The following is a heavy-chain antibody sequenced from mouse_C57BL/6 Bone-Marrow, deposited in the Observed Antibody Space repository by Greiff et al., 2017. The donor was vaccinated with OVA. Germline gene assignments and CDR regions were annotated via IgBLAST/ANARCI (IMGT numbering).Heavy chain of an antibody. V-gene: IGHV1-76*01. CDR1: GYTFTDYY. CDR3: EEFFTPCAY. Sequence: QVQLKESGAELVRPGASVKLSCKASGYTFTDYYINWVKQRPGQGLEWIARIYPGSGNTYYNEKFKGKATLTAEKSSSTAYMQLSSLTSEDSAVYFCEEFFTPCAYWGQGTLVTVSA. CDR2: IYPGSGNT. J-gene: IGHJ3*01.